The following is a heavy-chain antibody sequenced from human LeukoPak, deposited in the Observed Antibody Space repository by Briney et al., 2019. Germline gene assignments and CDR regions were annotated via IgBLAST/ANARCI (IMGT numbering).Heavy chain of an antibody. J-gene: IGHJ4*02. CDR3: ARDRYCSGGSCYQGGRALPDY. V-gene: IGHV1-46*01. D-gene: IGHD2-15*01. Sequence: ASVKVSCKASGYTFTSYYMHWVRQAPGQGLEWMGIINPSGGSTSYAQKFQGRVTMTRDTSTSTVYMELSSPRSEDTAVYYCARDRYCSGGSCYQGGRALPDYWGQGTLVTVSS. CDR1: GYTFTSYY. CDR2: INPSGGST.